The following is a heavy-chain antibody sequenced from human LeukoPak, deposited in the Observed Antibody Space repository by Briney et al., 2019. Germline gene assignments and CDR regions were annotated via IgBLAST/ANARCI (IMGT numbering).Heavy chain of an antibody. CDR2: INHSGST. Sequence: SETLSLTCAVYGGSFSGYYWSWIRQPPGKGLEWIGEINHSGSTNYNPSLKSRVTISVDTSKNQLSLKLSSVTAADTAVYYCASSLGAYQLLSFWGQGTLVTVSS. V-gene: IGHV4-34*01. CDR3: ASSLGAYQLLSF. J-gene: IGHJ4*02. D-gene: IGHD2-2*01. CDR1: GGSFSGYY.